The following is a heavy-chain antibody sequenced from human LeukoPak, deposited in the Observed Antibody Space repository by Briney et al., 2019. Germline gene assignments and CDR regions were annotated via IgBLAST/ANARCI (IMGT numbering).Heavy chain of an antibody. CDR3: AKDQVSDYYDSSGRFDY. CDR2: ISGSGGST. D-gene: IGHD3-22*01. CDR1: GFTFSSYA. Sequence: GGSLRLSCATSGFTFSSYAMSWVRQAPGKGLEWVSAISGSGGSTYYADSVKGRFTFSRDNSKNTLYLQMNSLRAEDTAVYYCAKDQVSDYYDSSGRFDYWGQGTLVTVSS. J-gene: IGHJ4*02. V-gene: IGHV3-23*01.